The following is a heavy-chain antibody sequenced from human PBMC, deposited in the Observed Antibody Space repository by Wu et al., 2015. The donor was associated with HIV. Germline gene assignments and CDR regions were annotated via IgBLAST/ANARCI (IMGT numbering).Heavy chain of an antibody. J-gene: IGHJ4*02. CDR2: ISAQNGNA. CDR3: ARDHYYDSSSSPMY. D-gene: IGHD3-22*01. CDR1: GYIFTDYG. Sequence: VQSGGEVKKPGASVRIACKSSGYIFTDYGIHWVRQAPGEGLEWMGWISAQNGNAKYAQKFQDRVMMTTETSSSTAYMELKSLRSDDSGVYFCARDHYYDSSSSPMYWGPGSRVTVSS. V-gene: IGHV1-18*01.